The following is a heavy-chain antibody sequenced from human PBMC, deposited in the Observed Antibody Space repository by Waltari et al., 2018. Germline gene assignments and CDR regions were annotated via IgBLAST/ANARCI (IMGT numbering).Heavy chain of an antibody. Sequence: QVQLQQSGPGLVKPSQTLSLTCAISGDSVSSNSAAWNWIRQSPSRGLEWLGRTYYRSKWYNDYAVSVKSRITSNPDTSKNQFSLQLNSVTPEDTAVYYCARDRVLEGSGWAFDAFDIWGQGTMVTVSS. CDR3: ARDRVLEGSGWAFDAFDI. V-gene: IGHV6-1*01. CDR2: TYYRSKWYN. J-gene: IGHJ3*02. CDR1: GDSVSSNSAA. D-gene: IGHD6-19*01.